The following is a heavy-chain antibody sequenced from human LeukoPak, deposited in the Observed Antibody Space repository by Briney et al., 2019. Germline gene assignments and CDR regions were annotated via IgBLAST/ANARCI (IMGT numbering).Heavy chain of an antibody. V-gene: IGHV3-23*01. D-gene: IGHD2-2*01. CDR1: GFIFRNYA. CDR3: AKGHDTSCFDY. J-gene: IGHJ4*02. CDR2: ISGSGISAGDGTT. Sequence: GGSLRLSCAASGFIFRNYAMSWVRQAPGKGLEWVLSISGSGISAGDGTTSYADSVKGRFTISRDNSKNTLYLQMNSLRAEDTAIYYCAKGHDTSCFDYWGQGTLVTVSS.